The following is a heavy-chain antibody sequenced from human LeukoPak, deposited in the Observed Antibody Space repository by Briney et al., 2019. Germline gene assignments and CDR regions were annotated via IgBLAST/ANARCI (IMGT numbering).Heavy chain of an antibody. CDR2: IYYSGST. V-gene: IGHV4-59*01. D-gene: IGHD7-27*01. CDR1: GGSISSYY. CDR3: ATSTGDRAAFDI. Sequence: SETLSLTCTVSGGSISSYYWSWIRQPPGKGLEWIGYIYYSGSTNYNPSLKSRVTISVDTSKNQFSLKLSSATAADTAVYYCATSTGDRAAFDIWGQGTMVTVSS. J-gene: IGHJ3*02.